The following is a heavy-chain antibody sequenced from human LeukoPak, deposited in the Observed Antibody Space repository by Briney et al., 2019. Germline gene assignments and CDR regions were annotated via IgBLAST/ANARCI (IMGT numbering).Heavy chain of an antibody. J-gene: IGHJ3*02. CDR1: GYSISSGYY. D-gene: IGHD2-2*02. Sequence: SETLSLTCAVSGYSISSGYYWGWIRQPPGKGLEWIGSIYHSGSTYYNPSLKSRVTISVDTSKNQFSLKLSSVTAADTAVYYCARRFSFRYYSSTSCYTTPGGAFDIWGRGTMVTVSS. CDR2: IYHSGST. CDR3: ARRFSFRYYSSTSCYTTPGGAFDI. V-gene: IGHV4-38-2*01.